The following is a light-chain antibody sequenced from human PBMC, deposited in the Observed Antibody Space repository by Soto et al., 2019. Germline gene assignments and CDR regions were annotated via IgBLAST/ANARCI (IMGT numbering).Light chain of an antibody. J-gene: IGLJ1*01. CDR3: QSYGTSLSGLYV. Sequence: QSVLMQPPSVSGAPGQRVTISCTGTSSNIGAGQDVHWYRQLPGAAPKFLISDSNNRASGVPDRFSVSKSGASASLAITGLRAEDEGDYFCQSYGTSLSGLYVFGTGTKVTVL. V-gene: IGLV1-40*01. CDR1: SSNIGAGQD. CDR2: DSN.